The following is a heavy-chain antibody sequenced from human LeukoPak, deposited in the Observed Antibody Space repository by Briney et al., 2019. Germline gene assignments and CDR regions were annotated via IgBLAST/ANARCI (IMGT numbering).Heavy chain of an antibody. CDR1: GFTVSSNY. D-gene: IGHD5-24*01. CDR3: ARDDGSRVFDI. V-gene: IGHV3-53*01. CDR2: IYSGGST. J-gene: IGHJ3*02. Sequence: PGGSLRLSCAASGFTVSSNYMSWVRQAPGKGLEWVSVIYSGGSTYYSDSVKGRFTISRDNSKNTLYLQMNSLRAEDTAVYYCARDDGSRVFDIWGQGTMVTVSS.